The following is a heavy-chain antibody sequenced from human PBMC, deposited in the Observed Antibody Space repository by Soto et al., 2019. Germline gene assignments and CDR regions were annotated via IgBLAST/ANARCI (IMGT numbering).Heavy chain of an antibody. Sequence: SQTLSLTCAVYGGSFSGYYWSWIRQPPGKGLERIGEINHSGSTNYNPSLKSRVTISVDTSKNQFSLKLSSVTAADTAVYYCARGRSAKYYYYYYMDVWGKGTTVTVSS. CDR2: INHSGST. CDR3: ARGRSAKYYYYYYMDV. CDR1: GGSFSGYY. V-gene: IGHV4-34*01. J-gene: IGHJ6*03.